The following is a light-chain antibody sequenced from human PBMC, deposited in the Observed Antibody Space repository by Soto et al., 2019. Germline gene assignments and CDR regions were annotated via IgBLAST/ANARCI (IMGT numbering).Light chain of an antibody. J-gene: IGKJ1*01. CDR1: QSVLYRSNTKNY. V-gene: IGKV4-1*01. Sequence: DIVMTQSPDSLAVSLGERATINCKPSQSVLYRSNTKNYLAWYRQKPGQPPKLLIYWASTRESGVPDRVSGSGSGKDFTLTISSLQAEDVAVYYCQQYYRTPPTFGQGTKVEIK. CDR2: WAS. CDR3: QQYYRTPPT.